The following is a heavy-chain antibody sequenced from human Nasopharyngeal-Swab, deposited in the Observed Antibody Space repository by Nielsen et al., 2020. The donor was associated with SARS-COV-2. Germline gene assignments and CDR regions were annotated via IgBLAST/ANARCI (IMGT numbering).Heavy chain of an antibody. CDR3: AKEGATGWFDP. CDR2: ISHNSGT. CDR1: GVSITSQY. Sequence: SETLSLTCTVSGVSITSQYWSWIRQPPGKGLEWIGYISHNSGTSYSPSLKSRVTMFLDTSKNQFSLRLRSLTAADTAVYYCAKEGATGWFDPWGQGTLVTVSS. J-gene: IGHJ5*02. V-gene: IGHV4-59*11.